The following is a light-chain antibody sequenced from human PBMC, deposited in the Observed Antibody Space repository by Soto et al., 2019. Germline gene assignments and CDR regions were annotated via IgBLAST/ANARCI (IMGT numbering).Light chain of an antibody. J-gene: IGKJ1*01. CDR1: QSISSW. V-gene: IGKV1-5*03. Sequence: DIQMTQSPSTLSASVGDRVTVTCRASQSISSWLAWYQQKPGKAPKLLIYKASSLESGVPSRCSGSGSGTEFTLTISSLQHDDFATYYCQQYNSYWTCGQGTKVEIK. CDR2: KAS. CDR3: QQYNSYWT.